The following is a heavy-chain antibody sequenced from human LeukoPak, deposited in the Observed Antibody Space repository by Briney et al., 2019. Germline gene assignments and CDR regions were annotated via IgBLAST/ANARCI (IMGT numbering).Heavy chain of an antibody. V-gene: IGHV4-59*01. D-gene: IGHD1-26*01. J-gene: IGHJ3*02. CDR2: IYYSGST. CDR3: AREPGAADAFDI. CDR1: GGSISSYY. Sequence: SETLSLTCTVSGGSISSYYWSWIRQPPGKGLEWIGYIYYSGSTNYNSSLKSRVTISVDTSKNQFSLKLNSVTAADTAVYYCAREPGAADAFDIWGQGTMVTVSS.